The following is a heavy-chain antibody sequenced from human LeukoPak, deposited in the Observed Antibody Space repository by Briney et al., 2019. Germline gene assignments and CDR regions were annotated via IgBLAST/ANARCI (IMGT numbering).Heavy chain of an antibody. Sequence: ASVKVSCKASGYTFTSYDINWVRQATGQGLEWMGWMNPNSGNTGYAQKFQGRVTITRNTSISTAYMELSSLRSEDTAVYYCARGGIAVASTAGGVVYFDYWGQGIQVTVSS. J-gene: IGHJ4*02. CDR3: ARGGIAVASTAGGVVYFDY. D-gene: IGHD6-19*01. V-gene: IGHV1-8*03. CDR2: MNPNSGNT. CDR1: GYTFTSYD.